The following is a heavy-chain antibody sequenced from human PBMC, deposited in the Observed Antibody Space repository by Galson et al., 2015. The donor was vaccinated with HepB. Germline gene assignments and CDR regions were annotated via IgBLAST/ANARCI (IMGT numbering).Heavy chain of an antibody. Sequence: QSGAEVKKPGESLRISCKGSGYSFPSYWISWVRQMPGKGLEWMGRIDPSDSYTNYSPSFQGHVTISADKSISTAYLQWSSLKASDTAMYYCASIAVAGTDVSGFYFDYWGQGTLVTVSS. D-gene: IGHD6-19*01. V-gene: IGHV5-10-1*01. CDR1: GYSFPSYW. J-gene: IGHJ4*02. CDR2: IDPSDSYT. CDR3: ASIAVAGTDVSGFYFDY.